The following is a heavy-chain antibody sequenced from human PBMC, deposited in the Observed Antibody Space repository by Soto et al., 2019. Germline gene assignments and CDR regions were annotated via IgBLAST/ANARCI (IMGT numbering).Heavy chain of an antibody. CDR3: ARGGYYDFWSGYYAASPYVYYGMDG. CDR2: IYYSGST. CDR1: GGTISSYY. V-gene: IGHV4-59*12. D-gene: IGHD3-3*01. J-gene: IGHJ6*02. Sequence: SETLSLTCTVSGGTISSYYWSWIRQPPGKGLEWIGYIYYSGSTNYNPSLKSRVTISVDRSKNQFSLKLSSVTAADTAVYYCARGGYYDFWSGYYAASPYVYYGMDGWGQGTTVT.